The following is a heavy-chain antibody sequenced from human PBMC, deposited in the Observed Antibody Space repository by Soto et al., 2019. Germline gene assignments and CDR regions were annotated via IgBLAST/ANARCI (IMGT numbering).Heavy chain of an antibody. D-gene: IGHD3-10*01. CDR2: ISYHGRNK. Sequence: GGSLRLSCVGSAFTFGSFGMHWVRQAPGKGLEWVAAISYHGRNKYYADSVNGRFTISRDNSRNTVYLHMNSLRAEDTALYYCVKDRDSPLGRGEDGMDVWGQGTTVTVSS. V-gene: IGHV3-30*18. CDR1: AFTFGSFG. J-gene: IGHJ6*02. CDR3: VKDRDSPLGRGEDGMDV.